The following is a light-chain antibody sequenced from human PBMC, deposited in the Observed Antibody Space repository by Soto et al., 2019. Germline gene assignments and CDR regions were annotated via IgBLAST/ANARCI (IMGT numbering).Light chain of an antibody. Sequence: QSVLTQPASVSGSPGQWITISCTGTSSDVGSYNLVSWYQQHPGKAPKLMIYEVSKRPSGVSNRFSGSKSGNTASLTISGLQAEDEADYYCCSYAGSSTAVFGGGTQLTVL. CDR1: SSDVGSYNL. CDR2: EVS. CDR3: CSYAGSSTAV. V-gene: IGLV2-23*02. J-gene: IGLJ7*01.